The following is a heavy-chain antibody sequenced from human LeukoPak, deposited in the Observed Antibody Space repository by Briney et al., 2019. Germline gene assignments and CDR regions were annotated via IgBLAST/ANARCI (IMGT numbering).Heavy chain of an antibody. CDR3: VKGGYGGYTLGIDY. Sequence: QPGGSLRLSCSAAGFTFSSYTMHWVRRAPGKGLEYVSAISTSGGSSYYADSVKDRFTISRENSKNTLYLQMSSLRAEDTAVYYCVKGGYGGYTLGIDYWGQGTLVTVSS. CDR2: ISTSGGSS. CDR1: GFTFSSYT. J-gene: IGHJ4*02. V-gene: IGHV3-64D*09. D-gene: IGHD5-12*01.